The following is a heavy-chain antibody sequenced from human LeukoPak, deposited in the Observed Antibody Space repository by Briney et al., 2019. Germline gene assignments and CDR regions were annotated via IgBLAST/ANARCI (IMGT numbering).Heavy chain of an antibody. J-gene: IGHJ4*02. Sequence: ASVKVSCKAPGYTFTGYYMHWVRQAPGQGLEWMGWINPNSGGTNYAQKFQGRVTMTRDTSISTAYMELSRLRSDDTAVFYCARNTYYYDSSAGTFDFWGQGTLVTVSS. CDR2: INPNSGGT. CDR3: ARNTYYYDSSAGTFDF. V-gene: IGHV1-2*02. D-gene: IGHD3-22*01. CDR1: GYTFTGYY.